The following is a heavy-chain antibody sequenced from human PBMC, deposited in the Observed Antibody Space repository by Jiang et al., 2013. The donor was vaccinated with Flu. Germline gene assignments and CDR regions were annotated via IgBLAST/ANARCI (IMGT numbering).Heavy chain of an antibody. D-gene: IGHD3-22*01. CDR3: ARHPGGSGGYYNYYGMDV. Sequence: GSGLVKPSETLSLTCTVSGGSISSYYRSWIRQPPGKGLEWIGYIYYSGSTNYNPSLKSRVTISVDTSKNQFSLKLSSVTAADTAVYYCARHPGGSGGYYNYYGMDVWGKGTTVTVSS. J-gene: IGHJ6*04. CDR1: GGSISSYY. V-gene: IGHV4-59*08. CDR2: IYYSGST.